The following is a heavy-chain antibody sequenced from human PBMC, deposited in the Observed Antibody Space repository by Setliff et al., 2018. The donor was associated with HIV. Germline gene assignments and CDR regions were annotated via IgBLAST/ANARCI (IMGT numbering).Heavy chain of an antibody. D-gene: IGHD6-6*01. V-gene: IGHV4-61*02. CDR2: MYTSGGT. J-gene: IGHJ4*02. CDR1: GDSIRSGSYY. CDR3: ASSLYSSSSFDY. Sequence: SETLSLTCTVSGDSIRSGSYYWSWIRQPAGKGLEWIGRMYTSGGTNYNPSLKSRVTIAVDRSKNQFSLKLSSATAADTAVYYCASSLYSSSSFDYWGQGMLVTVAS.